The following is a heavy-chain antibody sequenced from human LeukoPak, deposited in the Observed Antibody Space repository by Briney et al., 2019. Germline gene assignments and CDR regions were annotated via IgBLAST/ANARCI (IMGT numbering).Heavy chain of an antibody. V-gene: IGHV3-7*01. D-gene: IGHD1-26*01. CDR3: ASGNYFDY. Sequence: GSLRLSCAASGFTFSDYYMSWARQAPGKGLECVANIKPDGTEKYYVDSVKGRFTISRDNAKNSLYLQMNSLRAEDTAVYYCASGNYFDYWGQGTLVTVSS. J-gene: IGHJ4*02. CDR1: GFTFSDYY. CDR2: IKPDGTEK.